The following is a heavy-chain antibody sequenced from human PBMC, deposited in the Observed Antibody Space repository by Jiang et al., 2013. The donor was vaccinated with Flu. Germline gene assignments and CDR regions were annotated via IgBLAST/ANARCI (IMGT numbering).Heavy chain of an antibody. D-gene: IGHD2-2*01. Sequence: GAEVKKPGASVKVSCKASGYSITDYYMHWVRQAPGQGLEWMAWITPNTGDTNYAQKFQGRVTMTWDTSINTAYIELNGLRSDDTAMYYCARDGPGRENFDYWGQGTLVTVSS. J-gene: IGHJ4*02. V-gene: IGHV1-2*02. CDR3: ARDGPGRENFDY. CDR2: ITPNTGDT. CDR1: GYSITDYY.